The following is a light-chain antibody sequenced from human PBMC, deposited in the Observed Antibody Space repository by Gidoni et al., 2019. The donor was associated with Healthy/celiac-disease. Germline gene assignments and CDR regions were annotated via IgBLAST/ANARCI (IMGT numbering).Light chain of an antibody. J-gene: IGKJ1*01. CDR2: DAS. CDR3: LQYNTYPRT. V-gene: IGKV1-5*01. CDR1: QSISSW. Sequence: DIQMTQSPSTLSASVGDRVTITCRASQSISSWLAWYQQRPGKAPKLLIYDASSLKSGVPSRFSGSGSGTEFTLTITSLQPDDFATYYCLQYNTYPRTFGQGTKVEIK.